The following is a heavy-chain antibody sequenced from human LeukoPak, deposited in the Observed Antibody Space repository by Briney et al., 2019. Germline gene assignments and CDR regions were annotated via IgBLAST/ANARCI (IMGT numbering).Heavy chain of an antibody. Sequence: SVTLSLTCTVSGGSIRGYYWSWIRQPPGKGLEWIAHMYYSGSSKYNPYLKSRATISRDTSKNQFSLKLTSVTVADTAVYFCAREGVAAAGAFDNWGQGTLVTVSA. CDR3: AREGVAAAGAFDN. J-gene: IGHJ4*02. CDR1: GGSIRGYY. D-gene: IGHD6-13*01. CDR2: MYYSGSS. V-gene: IGHV4-59*01.